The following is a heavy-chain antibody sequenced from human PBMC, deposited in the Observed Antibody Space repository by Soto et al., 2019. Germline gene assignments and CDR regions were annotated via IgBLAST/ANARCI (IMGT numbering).Heavy chain of an antibody. Sequence: PGGSLRLSCAASGFTFSSYGMHWVRQAPGKGLEWVAVISYDGSNKYYADSVKGRFTISRDNSKNTLYLQMNSLRAEDTAVYYCAKGRHRGYYFDYWGQGTLVTVSS. CDR1: GFTFSSYG. CDR3: AKGRHRGYYFDY. V-gene: IGHV3-30*18. D-gene: IGHD3-10*01. CDR2: ISYDGSNK. J-gene: IGHJ4*02.